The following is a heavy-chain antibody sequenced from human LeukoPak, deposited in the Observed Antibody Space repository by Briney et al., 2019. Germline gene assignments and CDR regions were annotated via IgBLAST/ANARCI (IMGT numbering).Heavy chain of an antibody. CDR3: AKFASSSWYDDAFDI. Sequence: PGGSLRLSCAASGFTFSSYAIHWVRQAPGKGLEWVAVISYDGSNEYYTDSVKGRFAISRDNSKNTLYLQMNSLRAEDTAVYYCAKFASSSWYDDAFDIWGQGTMVTVSS. CDR2: ISYDGSNE. V-gene: IGHV3-30-3*02. D-gene: IGHD6-13*01. J-gene: IGHJ3*02. CDR1: GFTFSSYA.